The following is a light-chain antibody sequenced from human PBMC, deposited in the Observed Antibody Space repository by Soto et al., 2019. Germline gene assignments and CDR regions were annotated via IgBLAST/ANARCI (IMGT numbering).Light chain of an antibody. CDR3: QQLKS. J-gene: IGKJ3*01. Sequence: DIQLTQSPSFLSASVGDRVTITCRASQGFSNYLAWYQQKPGKAPKLLIYAASTLQSGVPSRFSGSGSGTEFTLTISSLQPEDFATYYCQQLKSFGPGTKVDIK. CDR1: QGFSNY. CDR2: AAS. V-gene: IGKV1-9*01.